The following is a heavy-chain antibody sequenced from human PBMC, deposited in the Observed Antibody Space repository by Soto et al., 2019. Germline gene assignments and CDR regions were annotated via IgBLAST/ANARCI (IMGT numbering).Heavy chain of an antibody. Sequence: QITLKASGPTLVKPTQTLTLTCTFSGFSLSTSGLGVGWIRQPPGKALEWLALIYWDDVKRYSLSLKTRLTITKDTSKNHVVLTMTNMDPVDTATYYCARASGSYYWAWGQGTLVTVSS. CDR2: IYWDDVK. V-gene: IGHV2-5*02. D-gene: IGHD1-26*01. J-gene: IGHJ5*02. CDR3: ARASGSYYWA. CDR1: GFSLSTSGLG.